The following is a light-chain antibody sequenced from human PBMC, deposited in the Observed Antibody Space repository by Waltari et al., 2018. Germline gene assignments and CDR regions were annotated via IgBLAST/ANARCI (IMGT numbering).Light chain of an antibody. CDR2: SAV. J-gene: IGKJ4*01. CDR1: QGVAGG. CDR3: QQSYSVLGLT. V-gene: IGKV1-17*02. Sequence: DIQMTQSPSSLSASVGDTVSITCRASQGVAGGLAWFQQGPGKAPKRLIYSAVALESGVPSRFSGSGYDTEFTLTVTNLQPEDFATYYCQQSYSVLGLTFGGGTKVEI.